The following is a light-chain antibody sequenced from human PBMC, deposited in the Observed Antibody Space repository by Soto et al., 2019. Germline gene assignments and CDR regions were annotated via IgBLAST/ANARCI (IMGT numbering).Light chain of an antibody. CDR2: AVS. CDR3: QQYNKCPLT. Sequence: EIMMTQSPGTLSASPGERATLSCRASQSVSSNLAWYQQKPGQAPRLLIYAVSTRATGIAARFSSSGSGTEFTLTISSLQYEDFAVYYCQQYNKCPLTFGQGTKVEIK. J-gene: IGKJ1*01. V-gene: IGKV3-15*01. CDR1: QSVSSN.